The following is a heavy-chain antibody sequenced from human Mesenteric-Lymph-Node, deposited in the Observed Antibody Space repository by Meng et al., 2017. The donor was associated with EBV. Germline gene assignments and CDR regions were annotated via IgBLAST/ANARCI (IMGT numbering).Heavy chain of an antibody. Sequence: QVTRSGSGVGKATHTRSLSLTSADYGFIISNFDRSWIRQSPGRGLEWVGNISCRSSSIYYEDSVKRRFTISKENAKNSLYLQMNSLRAADTAVDYCATGTYYLYPDYWGQGTLVTVSS. D-gene: IGHD3-10*01. J-gene: IGHJ4*02. CDR2: ISCRSSSI. CDR1: GFIISNFD. CDR3: ATGTYYLYPDY. V-gene: IGHV3-11*01.